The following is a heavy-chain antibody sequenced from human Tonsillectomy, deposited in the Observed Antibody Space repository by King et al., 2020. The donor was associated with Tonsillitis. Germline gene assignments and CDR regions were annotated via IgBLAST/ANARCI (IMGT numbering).Heavy chain of an antibody. D-gene: IGHD1-26*01. Sequence: VQLVESGGGLVKPGGSLRLSCAASGFTFNYYTMNWVRQAPGKGLEWVSSISSSGSFLYYADSVKGRFTISRDNAKNSLYLQMNSLRAGDTAVYYCAGVGGYPDAFNIGGQGTMVTASS. CDR2: ISSSGSFL. CDR3: AGVGGYPDAFNI. CDR1: GFTFNYYT. V-gene: IGHV3-21*04. J-gene: IGHJ3*02.